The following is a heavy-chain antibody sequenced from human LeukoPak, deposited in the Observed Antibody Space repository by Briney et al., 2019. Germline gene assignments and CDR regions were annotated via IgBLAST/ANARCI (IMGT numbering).Heavy chain of an antibody. V-gene: IGHV3-7*03. J-gene: IGHJ3*02. CDR1: RFTLSRYW. D-gene: IGHD4-17*01. CDR2: IKEDGSEK. Sequence: GGSLRLSCAASRFTLSRYWMSWVRQAPGKGLEWVANIKEDGSEKYYVDSVKGRFTISRDNAKNSLYLQMNSLRAEDTALYYCAKDMSYGELGDAFDIWGQGTMVTVSS. CDR3: AKDMSYGELGDAFDI.